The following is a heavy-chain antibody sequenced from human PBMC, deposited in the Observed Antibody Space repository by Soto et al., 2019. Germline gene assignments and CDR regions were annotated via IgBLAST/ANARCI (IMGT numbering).Heavy chain of an antibody. CDR3: GTYSSVYYYYTMDV. CDR2: IYPGESNT. D-gene: IGHD3-22*01. CDR1: GDSFTSYR. J-gene: IGHJ6*02. Sequence: GESLKISCKGSGDSFTSYRIGWVRQMLGKGLEWMGIIYPGESNTRYSPSFQGQVTISADKSIGTAYLQWSSLKASDTAMYYCGTYSSVYYYYTMDVWGQGTTVTVSS. V-gene: IGHV5-51*01.